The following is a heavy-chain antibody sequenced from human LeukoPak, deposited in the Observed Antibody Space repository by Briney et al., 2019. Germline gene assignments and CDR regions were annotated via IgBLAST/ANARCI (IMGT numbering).Heavy chain of an antibody. CDR1: XXSXXSGXX. CDR3: ARVDILTGHWYFDL. D-gene: IGHD3-9*01. Sequence: RPSXXXXLXCXXSXXSXXSGXXWXXIRQPXGEGLEWICIIYHSWTTYYNPSLKSRVTISVDTSNNQFSLKLSSVTAAYTAVYYCARVDILTGHWYFDLWGRGTLVTVSS. J-gene: IGHJ2*01. V-gene: IGHV4-38-2*02. CDR2: IYHSWTT.